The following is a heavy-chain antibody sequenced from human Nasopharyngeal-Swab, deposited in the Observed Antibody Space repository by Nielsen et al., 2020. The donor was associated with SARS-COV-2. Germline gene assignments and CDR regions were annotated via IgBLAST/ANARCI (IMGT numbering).Heavy chain of an antibody. CDR3: AKANTRDFDY. J-gene: IGHJ4*02. V-gene: IGHV3-30*04. CDR2: ILNDVRKT. Sequence: GESLKISCAGSGFTFGAYPMYWVRQAPGKGLEYLAAILNDVRKTYYADSVKGRFTISRDNSKSTLFLQMDSLRAEDTAVYHCAKANTRDFDYWGQGTLVTVSS. CDR1: GFTFGAYP.